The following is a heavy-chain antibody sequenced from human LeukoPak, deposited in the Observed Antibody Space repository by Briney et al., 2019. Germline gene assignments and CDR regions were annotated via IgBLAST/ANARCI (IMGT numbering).Heavy chain of an antibody. D-gene: IGHD3-3*01. J-gene: IGHJ6*03. CDR2: INHSGST. CDR3: ARVRMGDHVHYDFWSGYYHPYYYYMDV. V-gene: IGHV4-39*07. Sequence: KTSETLSLTCTVSGGSISSSSYYWGWIRQPPGKGLEWIGEINHSGSTNYNPSLKSRVTISVDTSKNQFSLKLSSVTAADTAVYYCARVRMGDHVHYDFWSGYYHPYYYYMDVWGKGTTVTVSS. CDR1: GGSISSSSYY.